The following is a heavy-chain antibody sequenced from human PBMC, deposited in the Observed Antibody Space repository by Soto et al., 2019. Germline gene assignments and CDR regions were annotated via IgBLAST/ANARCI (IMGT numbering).Heavy chain of an antibody. V-gene: IGHV3-53*01. CDR3: ARDRIEAAGTPRFNYYYGMDV. D-gene: IGHD6-13*01. CDR1: GFTVSSTY. Sequence: GGSLRLSCAAAGFTVSSTYMTWVRQAPGKGLEWVSVIYGGLTTSYADSVKGRFTISRDNSKNTVFLQMNSLRGEDTAVYYCARDRIEAAGTPRFNYYYGMDVWGQGTTVTVSS. J-gene: IGHJ6*02. CDR2: IYGGLTT.